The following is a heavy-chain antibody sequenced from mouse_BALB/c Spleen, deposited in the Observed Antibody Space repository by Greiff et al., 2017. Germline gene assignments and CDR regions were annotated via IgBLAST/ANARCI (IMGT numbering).Heavy chain of an antibody. D-gene: IGHD2-10*02. Sequence: EVQLVESGAELVKPGASVKLSCTASGFNIKDTYMHWVKQRPEQGLEWIGRIDPANGNTKYDPKFQGKATITADTSSNTAYLQLSSLTSEDTAVYYCAREGVYGNYVAYWGQGTLVTVSA. CDR2: IDPANGNT. CDR3: AREGVYGNYVAY. CDR1: GFNIKDTY. J-gene: IGHJ3*01. V-gene: IGHV14-3*02.